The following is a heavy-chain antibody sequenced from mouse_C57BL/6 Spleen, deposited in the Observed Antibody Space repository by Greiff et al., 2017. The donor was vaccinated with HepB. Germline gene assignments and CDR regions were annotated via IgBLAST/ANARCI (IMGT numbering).Heavy chain of an antibody. CDR1: GFTFSSYG. Sequence: VKLVESGGDLVKPGGSLKLSCAASGFTFSSYGMSWVRQTPDKRLEWVATISSGGSYTYYPDSVKGRFTISRDNAKNTLYLQMSSLKSEDTAMYYCARPTITTVVDWYFDVWGTGTTVTVSS. CDR2: ISSGGSYT. CDR3: ARPTITTVVDWYFDV. V-gene: IGHV5-6*02. J-gene: IGHJ1*03. D-gene: IGHD1-1*01.